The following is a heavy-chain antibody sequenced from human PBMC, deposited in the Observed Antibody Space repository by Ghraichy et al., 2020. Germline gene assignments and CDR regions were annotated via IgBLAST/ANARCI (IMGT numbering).Heavy chain of an antibody. CDR2: INPNSGGT. Sequence: ASVKVSCKASGYTFTGYYMHWVRQAPGQGLEWMGWINPNSGGTNYAQKFQGRVTMTRDTSISTAYMELSRLRSDDTAVYYCARVVSGSYSSFYYWGQGTLVTVSS. CDR3: ARVVSGSYSSFYY. J-gene: IGHJ4*02. CDR1: GYTFTGYY. V-gene: IGHV1-2*02. D-gene: IGHD1-26*01.